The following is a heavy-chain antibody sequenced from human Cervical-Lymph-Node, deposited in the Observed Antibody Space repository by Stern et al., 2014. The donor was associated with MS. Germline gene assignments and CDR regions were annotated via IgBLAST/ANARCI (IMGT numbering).Heavy chain of an antibody. D-gene: IGHD1-26*01. CDR2: ISYDGRDK. V-gene: IGHV3-30*04. CDR1: GFVFRRHA. J-gene: IGHJ4*02. Sequence: VHLVESGGGVVQPGRSLRLSCAASGFVFRRHALHWVRQAPGTGLEWVALISYDGRDKYYADSVKGRFTVSRDNSNNTVDLEMNSLRLEDTAVYYCAKGGSGSYLDWGQGSLVTVSS. CDR3: AKGGSGSYLD.